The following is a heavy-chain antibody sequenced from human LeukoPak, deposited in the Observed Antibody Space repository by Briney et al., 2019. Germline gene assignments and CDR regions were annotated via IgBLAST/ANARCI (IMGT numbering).Heavy chain of an antibody. CDR1: GGTFSSYT. CDR3: ARGYGATIYYFDY. CDR2: IIPILGIA. V-gene: IGHV1-69*02. J-gene: IGHJ4*02. D-gene: IGHD4/OR15-4a*01. Sequence: SVKVSCNASGGTFSSYTISWVRQAPGQGLEWMGRIIPILGIANYAQKFQGRVTITADKSTSTAYMELSSLRSKDTAVYYCARGYGATIYYFDYWGQGTLVTVSS.